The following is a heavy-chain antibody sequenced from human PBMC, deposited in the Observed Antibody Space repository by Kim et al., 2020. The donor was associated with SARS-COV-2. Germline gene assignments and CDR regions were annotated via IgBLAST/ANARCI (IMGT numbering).Heavy chain of an antibody. J-gene: IGHJ6*02. Sequence: GGSLRLSCAASGFTFNDYAMRWVRQAPGKGLEWVSAISGSGGSTYYTDSVKGRFTISRDNSKNTLYLQMNSLRAEDTAVYYCAKANKGHCSSRTCYPMSLMDVWGQGTTVTVSS. CDR2: ISGSGGST. D-gene: IGHD2-2*01. CDR1: GFTFNDYA. V-gene: IGHV3-23*01. CDR3: AKANKGHCSSRTCYPMSLMDV.